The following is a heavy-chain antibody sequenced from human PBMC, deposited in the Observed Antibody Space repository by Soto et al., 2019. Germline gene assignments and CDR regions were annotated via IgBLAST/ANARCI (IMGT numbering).Heavy chain of an antibody. J-gene: IGHJ6*02. D-gene: IGHD5-18*01. V-gene: IGHV4-34*01. CDR1: GGSFSGYY. CDR2: INHSGST. CDR3: ARGLQLWFQPHYYGMDV. Sequence: SETLSLTCAVYGGSFSGYYWSWIRQPPGKGLEWIGEINHSGSTNYNPSLKSRVTISVDTSKNQFSLKLSSVTAADTAVYYCARGLQLWFQPHYYGMDVWGQGTTVTVSS.